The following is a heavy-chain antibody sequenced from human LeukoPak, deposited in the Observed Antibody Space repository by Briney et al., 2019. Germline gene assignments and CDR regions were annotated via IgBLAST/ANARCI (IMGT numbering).Heavy chain of an antibody. V-gene: IGHV4-39*01. CDR2: IYYSGST. CDR3: ARLHSSSYDY. Sequence: WVRQAPGKGLEWIGSIYYSGSTYNNPSLKSRVTISVDTSKNQISLKLSSVTAADTAVYYCARLHSSSYDYWGQGTLVTVSS. J-gene: IGHJ4*02. D-gene: IGHD2-2*01.